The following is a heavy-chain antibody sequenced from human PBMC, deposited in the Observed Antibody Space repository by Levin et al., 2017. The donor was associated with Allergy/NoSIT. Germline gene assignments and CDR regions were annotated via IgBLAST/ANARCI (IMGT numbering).Heavy chain of an antibody. Sequence: LSLTCAASGFTFSSYDMHWVRQATGKGLEWVSAIGTAGDTYYPGSVKGRFTISRENAKNSLYLQMNSLRAGDTAVYYCARGGGYSGYDYWGQGTLVTVSS. CDR3: ARGGGYSGYDY. J-gene: IGHJ4*02. D-gene: IGHD5-12*01. V-gene: IGHV3-13*04. CDR2: IGTAGDT. CDR1: GFTFSSYD.